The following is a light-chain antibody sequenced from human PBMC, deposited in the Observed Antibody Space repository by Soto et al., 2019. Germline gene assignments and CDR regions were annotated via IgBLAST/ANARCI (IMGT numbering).Light chain of an antibody. CDR2: DAS. Sequence: EIVLTQSPATLSLSPGERATLSCRASQSISSYLAWYQQKPDRAPRLLIYDASNRATGIPARFSGSGSGTDFTLTISSLEPEDFAVYYCQQRSTWPFTFGPVTKVDIK. J-gene: IGKJ3*01. V-gene: IGKV3-11*01. CDR1: QSISSY. CDR3: QQRSTWPFT.